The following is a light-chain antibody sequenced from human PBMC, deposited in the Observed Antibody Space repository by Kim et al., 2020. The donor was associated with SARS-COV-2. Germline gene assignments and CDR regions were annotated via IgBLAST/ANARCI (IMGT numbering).Light chain of an antibody. J-gene: IGLJ1*01. V-gene: IGLV2-14*03. CDR1: SSDVGSYNS. Sequence: QSIHISCTGTSSDVGSYNSVSWYQQHPGKAPKLMISAVSNRPSGVSNRFSGSKSGNTASLTISGLQAEDEADYYCSSYTRSSTNYVFGTGTKAPS. CDR3: SSYTRSSTNYV. CDR2: AVS.